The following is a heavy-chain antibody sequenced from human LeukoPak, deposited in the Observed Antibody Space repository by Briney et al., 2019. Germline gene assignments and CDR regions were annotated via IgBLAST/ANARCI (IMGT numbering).Heavy chain of an antibody. D-gene: IGHD2-15*01. Sequence: GGSLRLSCAASGFTFGSYAMSWVRQAPGRGLEWVSPISGSGGSTSYADSVKGRFTISRDNSKNTLFLQMNSLRAEDTAVYYYATEGYCSGGSCYSYFDYWGQGTLVTVSS. CDR3: ATEGYCSGGSCYSYFDY. J-gene: IGHJ4*02. V-gene: IGHV3-23*01. CDR1: GFTFGSYA. CDR2: ISGSGGST.